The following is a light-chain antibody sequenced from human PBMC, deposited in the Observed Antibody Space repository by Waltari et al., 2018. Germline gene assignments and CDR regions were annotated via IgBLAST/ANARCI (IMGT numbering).Light chain of an antibody. Sequence: DIVMTQTPVSLSVTPGQPASISCKSTQRLLHSDGKTYLYWYLQRPGQSPQLLIYEVLSRFSGVPDKFSGSGSGTDFTLKISRVEAEDVGVYFCMQGLHIPWTFGQGTKVEIK. V-gene: IGKV2-29*02. CDR2: EVL. CDR1: QRLLHSDGKTY. J-gene: IGKJ1*01. CDR3: MQGLHIPWT.